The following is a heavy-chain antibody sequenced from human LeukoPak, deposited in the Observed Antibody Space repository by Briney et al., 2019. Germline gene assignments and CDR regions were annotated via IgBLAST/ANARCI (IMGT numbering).Heavy chain of an antibody. D-gene: IGHD5-18*01. V-gene: IGHV4-34*01. CDR2: INHSGST. CDR1: AGSFSGYY. J-gene: IGHJ6*03. Sequence: SETLSLTCAVYAGSFSGYYWSWIRQPPGKGLEWIGEINHSGSTNYNPSLKSRVTISVDTSKNQFSLKLSSVTAADTAVYYCARGYRGYSYGYYYYYYMDVWGKGTTVTVSS. CDR3: ARGYRGYSYGYYYYYYMDV.